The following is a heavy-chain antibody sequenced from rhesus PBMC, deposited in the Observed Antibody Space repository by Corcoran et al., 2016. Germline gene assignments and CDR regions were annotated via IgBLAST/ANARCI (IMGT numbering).Heavy chain of an antibody. J-gene: IGHJ4*01. Sequence: EVQLVESGGGLVQPGGSLRLSCAASGFTFSSYDMSWVRPAPGKGLEWVSYIGYTGKTIYYADSVKGRFPISRDNAKNSLSLQMSSLRAEDTAVYYCTRGANYFDYWGQGVLVTVSS. CDR3: TRGANYFDY. V-gene: IGHV3-136*01. CDR1: GFTFSSYD. CDR2: IGYTGKTI.